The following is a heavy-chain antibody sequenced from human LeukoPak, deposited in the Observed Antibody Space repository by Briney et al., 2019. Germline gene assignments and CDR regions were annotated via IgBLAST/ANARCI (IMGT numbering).Heavy chain of an antibody. J-gene: IGHJ3*02. CDR3: ARVQSSSWGYAFDI. V-gene: IGHV1-18*01. Sequence: ASVKVSCKASGYTFTTYNINWVRQAPGQGLEWMGWITADNGNTNYAQKFQGRVTMTTDTSTSTVYMELRSLRSDDTAVYYCARVQSSSWGYAFDIWGQGTMVTASS. D-gene: IGHD6-13*01. CDR1: GYTFTTYN. CDR2: ITADNGNT.